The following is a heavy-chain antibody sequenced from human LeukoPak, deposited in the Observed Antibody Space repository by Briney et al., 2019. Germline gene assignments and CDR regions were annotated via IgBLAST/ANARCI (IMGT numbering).Heavy chain of an antibody. V-gene: IGHV1-2*02. CDR2: INPKTGGT. J-gene: IGHJ4*02. D-gene: IGHD2-8*01. CDR1: GYTFTDFY. CDR3: AREVCVYGVCQRYFDF. Sequence: ASVKVSFKASGYTFTDFYIHWVRQAPGQGLEWMGWINPKTGGTNYGQRFKGRVTLTRDTSTSTAYMELSRVRSYDTAVYYCAREVCVYGVCQRYFDFWGQGTPVTVSS.